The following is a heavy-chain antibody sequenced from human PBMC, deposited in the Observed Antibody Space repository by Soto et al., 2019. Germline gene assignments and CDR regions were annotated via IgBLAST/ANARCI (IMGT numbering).Heavy chain of an antibody. CDR3: ASEYGGNSA. D-gene: IGHD4-17*01. CDR1: GGTFNIYT. CDR2: IIPILGIA. Sequence: QVQLVQAGVEVKKPGSSVKVSYKASGGTFNIYTISWVRQAPGQGLEWMGRIIPILGIANYAQKFQGRVTITADKSTSTAYMELSSLRSEDTAVYYCASEYGGNSAWGQGTLVTVSS. J-gene: IGHJ4*02. V-gene: IGHV1-69*02.